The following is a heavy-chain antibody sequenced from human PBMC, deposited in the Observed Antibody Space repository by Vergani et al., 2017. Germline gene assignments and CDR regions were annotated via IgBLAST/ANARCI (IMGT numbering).Heavy chain of an antibody. D-gene: IGHD2-15*01. Sequence: QVQLVQSGAEVKKPGSSVKVSCKASGGTFSSYTISWVRQAPGQGLEWMGRIIPILGIANYAQKFQGRVTITADKSTSTAYMELSSLRSEDTAVYYCARSGIVVVVAATPHWYFDLWGRGTLVTVSS. J-gene: IGHJ2*01. CDR3: ARSGIVVVVAATPHWYFDL. V-gene: IGHV1-69*02. CDR1: GGTFSSYT. CDR2: IIPILGIA.